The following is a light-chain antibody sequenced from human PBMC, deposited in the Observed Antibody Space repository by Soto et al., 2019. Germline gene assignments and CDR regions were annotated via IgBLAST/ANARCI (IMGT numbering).Light chain of an antibody. J-gene: IGKJ1*01. CDR1: QSVSSSY. Sequence: EIVLTQSAGTLSLSPGERAALSCRASQSVSSSYLAWYQQKPGHAPRLLIYGASSRATGIPDRFSGSGSGTDFTLTISRLEPEDFAVYYCQQYGSSGTFGQGTKVDIK. CDR3: QQYGSSGT. CDR2: GAS. V-gene: IGKV3-20*01.